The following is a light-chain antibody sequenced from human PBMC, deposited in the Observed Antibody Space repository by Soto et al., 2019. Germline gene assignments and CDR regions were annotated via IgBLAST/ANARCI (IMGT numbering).Light chain of an antibody. CDR3: AAWDDSLSSVV. CDR2: RNN. V-gene: IGLV1-47*01. Sequence: QSVLTQPPSASGTPGQRVTISCSGSSSNIGSNYVFWYQHLPGTAPKLLLYRNNHQPSGVPDRCSGSTSGTSASLAISGLRSEDETDYYCAAWDDSLSSVVFGGGTKLTVL. J-gene: IGLJ2*01. CDR1: SSNIGSNY.